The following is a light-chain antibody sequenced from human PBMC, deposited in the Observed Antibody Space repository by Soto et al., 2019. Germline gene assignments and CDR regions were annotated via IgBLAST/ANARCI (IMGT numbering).Light chain of an antibody. J-gene: IGKJ1*01. V-gene: IGKV3-20*01. Sequence: EIVLTQSAGTLSLSPGERATLSCRASQSVSNSYLAWYQQKPGQAPRLLIYSASSRATGIPDRFSGSGSGTDFTLTISRVEPEDFAVYYCQQYGSSQWTFGQGTKVDIK. CDR2: SAS. CDR1: QSVSNSY. CDR3: QQYGSSQWT.